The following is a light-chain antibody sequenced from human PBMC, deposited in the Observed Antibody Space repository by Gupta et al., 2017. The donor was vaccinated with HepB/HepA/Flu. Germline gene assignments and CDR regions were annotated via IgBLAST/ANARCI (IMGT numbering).Light chain of an antibody. CDR1: QSVSSY. CDR2: DAS. V-gene: IGKV3-11*01. CDR3: QQRSNWPPK. Sequence: EVVLTQSPATLSLSPGERATLSCRASQSVSSYLAWYQQKPGQAPRLLIYDASNRATGIPARFSGSGSGTDFTLTISSREPEDFAVYYCQQRSNWPPKFGQGTRLDIK. J-gene: IGKJ5*01.